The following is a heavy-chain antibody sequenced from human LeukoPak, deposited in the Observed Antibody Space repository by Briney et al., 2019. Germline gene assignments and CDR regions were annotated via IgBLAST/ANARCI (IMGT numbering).Heavy chain of an antibody. J-gene: IGHJ4*02. V-gene: IGHV1-46*01. Sequence: ASVKVSCKASGYTFTSDYMHWVRQAPGQGLEWMGIINPSGGSTSYAQKFQGRVTMTRDTSTSTVYMELSSLRSEDTAVYYCARDPQVTLGATNLFYFDYWGQGTLVTVSS. CDR3: ARDPQVTLGATNLFYFDY. D-gene: IGHD1-26*01. CDR2: INPSGGST. CDR1: GYTFTSDY.